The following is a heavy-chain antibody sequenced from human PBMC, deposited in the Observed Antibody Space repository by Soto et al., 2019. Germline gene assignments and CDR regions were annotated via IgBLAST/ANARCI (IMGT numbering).Heavy chain of an antibody. CDR1: GYTFTSYG. CDR3: ARARKYYYGSESTYYYGMDV. Sequence: QVQLVQSGAEVKKPGASVKVSCKASGYTFTSYGVSWVRQAPGQGLEWMGWISGYNGNTNYAQKLQGRVTMTTDTSTSTAYMELRSLRSDDTAVYYCARARKYYYGSESTYYYGMDVWGQGITVTVSS. J-gene: IGHJ6*02. CDR2: ISGYNGNT. D-gene: IGHD3-10*01. V-gene: IGHV1-18*04.